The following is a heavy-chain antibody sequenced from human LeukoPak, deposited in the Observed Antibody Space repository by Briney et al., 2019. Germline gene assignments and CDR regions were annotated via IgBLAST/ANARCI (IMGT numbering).Heavy chain of an antibody. J-gene: IGHJ4*02. CDR2: ISISGDIT. Sequence: AGGSLRLSCAVSGFTFSSHAMTWVRQAPGKGLEWVSGISISGDITCYADSVQGRFIISRDNSKNTVYLQMNSLRVEDTAVYYCANEEVPNDYWGQGTLVTVSS. CDR3: ANEEVPNDY. CDR1: GFTFSSHA. D-gene: IGHD4/OR15-4a*01. V-gene: IGHV3-23*01.